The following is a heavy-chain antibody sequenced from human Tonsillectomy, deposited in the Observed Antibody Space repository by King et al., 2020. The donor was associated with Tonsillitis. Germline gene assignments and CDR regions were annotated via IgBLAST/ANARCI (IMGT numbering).Heavy chain of an antibody. Sequence: QLVQSGAEVKKPGASVKVSCKASGYTFINYGITWVRQAPGQGLEWMGWISGYNGNTNYAQKVQGRVTMTTDTSTSTAYMELRSLRSDDTAIYYCARGSSDWDAYGMDVWGPGTTVTVSS. J-gene: IGHJ6*02. CDR3: ARGSSDWDAYGMDV. CDR1: GYTFINYG. V-gene: IGHV1-18*01. D-gene: IGHD2-21*02. CDR2: ISGYNGNT.